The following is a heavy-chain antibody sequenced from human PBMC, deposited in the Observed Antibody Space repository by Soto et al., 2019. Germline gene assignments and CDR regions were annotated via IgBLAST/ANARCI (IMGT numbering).Heavy chain of an antibody. Sequence: QVQLQESGPGLVKPSQTLSLTCTVSGGSISSGDYYWSWIRQPPGKGLEWIGYIYYSGSTYYNPSLKRRVTISVDTSTNQFSLKLSSVTAADTAVYYCARGDFLAALHGMDVWGQGTTVTVSS. CDR3: ARGDFLAALHGMDV. CDR2: IYYSGST. CDR1: GGSISSGDYY. V-gene: IGHV4-30-4*01. D-gene: IGHD6-6*01. J-gene: IGHJ6*02.